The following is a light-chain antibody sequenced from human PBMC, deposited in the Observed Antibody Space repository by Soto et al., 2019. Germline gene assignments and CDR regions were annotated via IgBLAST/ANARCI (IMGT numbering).Light chain of an antibody. J-gene: IGKJ2*01. CDR3: QQLNSYPHT. CDR1: QGISSY. CDR2: AAS. Sequence: IQLTQAPSSLSASVGDRGTITCRASQGISSYLAWYQQKPGKAPKLLIYAASTLQSGVPSRFSGSGSGTDFTLTISSLQPEDFATYYCQQLNSYPHTFGQGTNLEIK. V-gene: IGKV1-9*01.